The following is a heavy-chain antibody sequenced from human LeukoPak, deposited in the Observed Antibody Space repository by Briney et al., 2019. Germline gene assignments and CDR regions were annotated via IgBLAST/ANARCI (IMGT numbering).Heavy chain of an antibody. V-gene: IGHV1-24*01. CDR2: FDPEDGET. Sequence: ASVTVSYTVSGYTLTELSMHWVRLAPGTGVEWMGGFDPEDGETIYVQKYQGRVTRTEDTSTDTAYMELSSLRSEDTAVYYCATGYLGYCSGGSCYSNYYYGMDVWGQGTTVTVSS. J-gene: IGHJ6*02. CDR1: GYTLTELS. CDR3: ATGYLGYCSGGSCYSNYYYGMDV. D-gene: IGHD2-15*01.